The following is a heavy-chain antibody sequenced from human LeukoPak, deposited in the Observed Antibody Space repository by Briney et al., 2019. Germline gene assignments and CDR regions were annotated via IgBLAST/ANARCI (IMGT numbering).Heavy chain of an antibody. D-gene: IGHD6-13*01. CDR3: ARGEGTAAAFDY. CDR2: IYYSGST. CDR1: GGSISTYY. Sequence: SETLSLTCTVSGGSISTYYWTWIRQPPGKGLEWIGYIYYSGSTNYNPSLKSRLTISVDTSKKQFSLNLSSVTAADTAMYSCARGEGTAAAFDYWSQGTLVTVSS. V-gene: IGHV4-59*01. J-gene: IGHJ4*02.